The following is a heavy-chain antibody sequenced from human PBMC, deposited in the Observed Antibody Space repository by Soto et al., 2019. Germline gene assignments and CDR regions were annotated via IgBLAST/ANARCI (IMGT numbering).Heavy chain of an antibody. Sequence: GGSLRLSCEASGFTFSSYSMNWVRQALGKGLQGVSFITSSGSAIFYADSVKGRFTISRDNAKNSLYLQMNSLRAEDTAVYYCARVLVFYGGFDPWGQGTLVTVSS. CDR3: ARVLVFYGGFDP. V-gene: IGHV3-48*04. J-gene: IGHJ5*02. CDR2: ITSSGSAI. CDR1: GFTFSSYS. D-gene: IGHD2-21*02.